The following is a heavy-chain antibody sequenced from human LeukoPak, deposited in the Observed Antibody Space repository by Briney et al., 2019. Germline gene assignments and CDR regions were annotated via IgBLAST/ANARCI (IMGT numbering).Heavy chain of an antibody. CDR1: GFTVSSSY. Sequence: GGSLRLSCAASGFTVSSSYMSWVRQAPGKGLEWVSIIYSGGSTYYADSVKGRFTISRDNSKNTLYLQMNSLRAEDTAVYYCARVVRWWFIETREYYFDYWGQGTLVTVSS. CDR2: IYSGGST. D-gene: IGHD2-8*02. CDR3: ARVVRWWFIETREYYFDY. V-gene: IGHV3-53*01. J-gene: IGHJ4*02.